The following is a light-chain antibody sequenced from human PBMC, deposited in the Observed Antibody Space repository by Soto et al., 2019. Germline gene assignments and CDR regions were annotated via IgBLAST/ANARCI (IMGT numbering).Light chain of an antibody. V-gene: IGKV4-1*01. CDR1: QSVLYSSNNKNY. CDR3: QYGFT. J-gene: IGKJ3*01. CDR2: WAS. Sequence: DIVMTQSPDSLAVSLGERATINCKSSQSVLYSSNNKNYLAWYQQKPGQPPKLLIYWASTRESGVPDRFSGXXXXXXXXXXXXXLQAEXVXXYYCQYGFTFGPGTKVDIK.